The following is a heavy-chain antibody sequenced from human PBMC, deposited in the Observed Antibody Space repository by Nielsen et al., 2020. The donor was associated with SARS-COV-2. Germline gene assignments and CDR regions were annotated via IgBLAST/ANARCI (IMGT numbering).Heavy chain of an antibody. CDR2: MNHSGHT. D-gene: IGHD5-12*01. CDR1: GGSFSDYY. V-gene: IGHV4-34*01. Sequence: SETLSLTCAVYGGSFSDYYWSWIRQPPGKGLEWIGEMNHSGHTNHSPSLKSRVTISVDTSKKQFSLKLSSVTAADTAVYYCARRSKLPGYSGYDYAFDIWGQGTMVTVSS. CDR3: ARRSKLPGYSGYDYAFDI. J-gene: IGHJ3*02.